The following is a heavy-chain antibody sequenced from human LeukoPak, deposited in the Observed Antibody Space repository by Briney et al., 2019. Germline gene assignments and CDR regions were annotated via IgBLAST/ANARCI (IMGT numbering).Heavy chain of an antibody. J-gene: IGHJ6*03. V-gene: IGHV1-69*13. CDR3: ASTLPYSSSWYLGYYYYMDV. D-gene: IGHD6-13*01. Sequence: GASVTVSCKASGGTFSSYTISWVRQAPGQGLEWMGGIIPIFGTANYAQKFQGRVTITADESTSTAYMELSSLRSEDTAVYYCASTLPYSSSWYLGYYYYMDVWGKGTTVTISS. CDR2: IIPIFGTA. CDR1: GGTFSSYT.